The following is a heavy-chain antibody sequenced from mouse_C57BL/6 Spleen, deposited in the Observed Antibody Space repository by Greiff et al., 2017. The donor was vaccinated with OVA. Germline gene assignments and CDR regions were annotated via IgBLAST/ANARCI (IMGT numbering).Heavy chain of an antibody. CDR2: TDPSDSET. CDR3: ARARDYYGSTHWYFDV. Sequence: QVQLQQPGAELVRPGSSVKLSCKASGYTFTSYWMHWVKQRPIQGLEWIGNTDPSDSETHYNQKFKDKATLTVDKSSSTAYMQLSSLTSEDSAVYYCARARDYYGSTHWYFDVWGTGTTVTVSS. J-gene: IGHJ1*03. D-gene: IGHD1-1*01. CDR1: GYTFTSYW. V-gene: IGHV1-52*01.